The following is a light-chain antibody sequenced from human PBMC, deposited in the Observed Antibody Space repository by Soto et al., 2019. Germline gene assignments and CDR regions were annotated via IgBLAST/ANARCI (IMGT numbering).Light chain of an antibody. CDR1: QSVSRSY. J-gene: IGKJ1*01. V-gene: IGKV3-20*01. CDR2: GAS. CDR3: QQYGSSRT. Sequence: EIVLTQSPGTLPSSQGERATLSCSASQSVSRSYLAWYQQKPGQAPRLLIYGASSRATGIPDRFSGSVSGTDFTLTINRLEPEDFAVYYCQQYGSSRTFGHGTKVEIK.